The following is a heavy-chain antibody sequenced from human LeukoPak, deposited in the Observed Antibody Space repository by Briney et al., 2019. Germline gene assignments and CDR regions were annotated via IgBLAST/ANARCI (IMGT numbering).Heavy chain of an antibody. Sequence: GKSLKISCKGSGYSFTSYWIGWVRQMPGKGLEWMRIIYPGDSDTRYSPSFQGQVTITADKSISTAYLQWSSLKASDTAMYYCASPRDEGSGTEHDVFDIWGQGTMVTVSS. J-gene: IGHJ3*02. V-gene: IGHV5-51*01. D-gene: IGHD2-2*01. CDR1: GYSFTSYW. CDR2: IYPGDSDT. CDR3: ASPRDEGSGTEHDVFDI.